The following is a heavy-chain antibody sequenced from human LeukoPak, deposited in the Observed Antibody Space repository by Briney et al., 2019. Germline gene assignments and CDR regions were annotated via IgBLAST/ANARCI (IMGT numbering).Heavy chain of an antibody. CDR1: GFAFNYW. J-gene: IGHJ3*02. D-gene: IGHD3-10*01. Sequence: GGSLRLSCAASGFAFNYWMTWVRQAPGKGLGWVANIKRDGSEKYYADSVKGRFTISRDNAKNSLYLQMNSLRAEDTAVYYCARDHRSGAFYICGQGTMGTVSS. V-gene: IGHV3-7*01. CDR2: IKRDGSEK. CDR3: ARDHRSGAFYI.